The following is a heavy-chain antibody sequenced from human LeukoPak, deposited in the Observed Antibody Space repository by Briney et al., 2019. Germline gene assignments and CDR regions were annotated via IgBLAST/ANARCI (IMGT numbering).Heavy chain of an antibody. V-gene: IGHV3-53*01. J-gene: IGHJ4*02. CDR3: ARDRLYSSSSEDY. CDR1: GFTVSSNY. CDR2: IYSGGST. Sequence: SGGSLRLSCAASGFTVSSNYMSWLRQAPGKGLEWVSVIYSGGSTYYADSVKGRFTISRDNSKHTLYLQMNSLRVEDTAVYYCARDRLYSSSSEDYWGQGTLVTVSS. D-gene: IGHD6-6*01.